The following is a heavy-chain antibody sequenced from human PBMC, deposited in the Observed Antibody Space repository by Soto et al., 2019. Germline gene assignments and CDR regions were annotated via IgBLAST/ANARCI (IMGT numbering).Heavy chain of an antibody. CDR1: GYTLTELS. V-gene: IGHV1-24*01. Sequence: ASVKVSCKVSGYTLTELSMHWVRQAPGKGLEWMGGFDPEDGETIYAQKFQGRVTMTEGTSTDTGYMELSSLRSVDTAVYYCATGSPSGDYLPVDFYFDYWGQGAVVAVSS. CDR3: ATGSPSGDYLPVDFYFDY. D-gene: IGHD4-17*01. CDR2: FDPEDGET. J-gene: IGHJ4*02.